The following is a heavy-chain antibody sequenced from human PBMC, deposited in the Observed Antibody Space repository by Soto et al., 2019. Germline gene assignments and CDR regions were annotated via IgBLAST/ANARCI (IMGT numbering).Heavy chain of an antibody. D-gene: IGHD6-19*01. V-gene: IGHV3-15*01. CDR3: TAEGRIAVAGDFDY. CDR1: GFTFSNAW. CDR2: IKSKTDGGTT. Sequence: GGSLRLSCAASGFTFSNAWMSWVRQAPGKGLEWVGRIKSKTDGGTTDYAAPVKGRFTISRDDPKNTLYLQMNSLKTEDTAVYYCTAEGRIAVAGDFDYWGQGTLVTVSS. J-gene: IGHJ4*02.